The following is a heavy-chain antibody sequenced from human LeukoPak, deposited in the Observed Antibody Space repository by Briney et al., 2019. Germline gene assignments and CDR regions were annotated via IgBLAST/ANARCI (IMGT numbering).Heavy chain of an antibody. V-gene: IGHV1-24*01. CDR2: FDPEDGET. CDR3: ATVVGFRGGSTSPTPDY. CDR1: GYTLTELS. Sequence: ASVKVSCKVSGYTLTELSMHWVRQAPGKGLERMGGFDPEDGETIYAQKFQGRVTMTEDTSTDTAYMELSSLRSEDTAVYYCATVVGFRGGSTSPTPDYWGQGTLVTVSS. J-gene: IGHJ4*02. D-gene: IGHD2-2*01.